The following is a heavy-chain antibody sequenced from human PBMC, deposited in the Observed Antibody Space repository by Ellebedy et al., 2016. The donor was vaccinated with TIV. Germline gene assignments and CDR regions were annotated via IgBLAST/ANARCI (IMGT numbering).Heavy chain of an antibody. V-gene: IGHV3-11*01. Sequence: GESLKISCAASGFTFSDYYMSWIRQAPGKGLEWVSYISSRGSTIYYADSVKGRFTISRDNANNSLYLQMNSLRAEDTAVYYCARDGDTAMVHGMDVWGQGTTVTVSS. CDR1: GFTFSDYY. CDR3: ARDGDTAMVHGMDV. CDR2: ISSRGSTI. J-gene: IGHJ6*02. D-gene: IGHD5-18*01.